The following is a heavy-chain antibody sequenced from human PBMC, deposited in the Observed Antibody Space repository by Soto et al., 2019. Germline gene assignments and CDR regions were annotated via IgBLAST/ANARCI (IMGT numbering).Heavy chain of an antibody. V-gene: IGHV4-30-2*01. Sequence: LCRSGAVSGGSISSGGYSWSWIRQPPGKGLEWIGYIYHSGSTYYNPSLKSRVTISVDRSKNQFSLKLSSVTAADTAVYSCARGTIELRYSSTYYFDYWGQGTLVTVSS. CDR3: ARGTIELRYSSTYYFDY. D-gene: IGHD3-9*01. CDR1: GGSISSGGYS. CDR2: IYHSGST. J-gene: IGHJ4*02.